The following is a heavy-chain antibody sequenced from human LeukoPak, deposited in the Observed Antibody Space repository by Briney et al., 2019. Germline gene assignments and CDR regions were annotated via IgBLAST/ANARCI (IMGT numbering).Heavy chain of an antibody. J-gene: IGHJ4*02. CDR2: TRSDGSNK. Sequence: GGSLRLSCAASGFTFSSYGMHWVRQAPGKGLEWVAFTRSDGSNKYYADSVKGRFTISRDNSKSTLYLQMNSLRAEDSAVYYCAKSYLWFGELSHFDYWGQGTLVTVSS. D-gene: IGHD3-10*01. CDR1: GFTFSSYG. V-gene: IGHV3-30*02. CDR3: AKSYLWFGELSHFDY.